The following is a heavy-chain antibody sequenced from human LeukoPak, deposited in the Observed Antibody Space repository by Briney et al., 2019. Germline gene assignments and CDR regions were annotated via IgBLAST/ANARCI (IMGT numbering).Heavy chain of an antibody. CDR1: GFTFSYND. J-gene: IGHJ6*02. Sequence: GGSLRLSCAASGFTFSYNDMHWVRQAPGKGLEWVAVISSDGSNKYYADSVKGRFTISRDNSKNTLYLQMNGLRVEDTAVYYCAKGRDYYYYGMDVWGQGTTVTVSS. CDR2: ISSDGSNK. V-gene: IGHV3-30*18. CDR3: AKGRDYYYYGMDV.